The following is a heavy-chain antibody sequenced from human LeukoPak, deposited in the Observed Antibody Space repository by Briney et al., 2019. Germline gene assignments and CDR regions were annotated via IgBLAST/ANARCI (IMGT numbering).Heavy chain of an antibody. D-gene: IGHD4-17*01. Sequence: GGSLRLSCAASGFTFSSYAMSWVRQAPGKGLEWVSSISGGGETTYYADSAKGRFTISRDNSQNTLHLQMNSLRAEDTAVYYCARDYADYVGYFFFDYWGQGTLVTVSS. CDR1: GFTFSSYA. CDR2: ISGGGETT. V-gene: IGHV3-23*01. J-gene: IGHJ4*02. CDR3: ARDYADYVGYFFFDY.